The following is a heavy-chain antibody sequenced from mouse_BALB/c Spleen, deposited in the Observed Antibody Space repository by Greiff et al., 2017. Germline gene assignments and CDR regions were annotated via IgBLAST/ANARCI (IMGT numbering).Heavy chain of an antibody. J-gene: IGHJ4*01. CDR3: ARDTTATYYYAMDY. CDR1: GFTFSSYA. D-gene: IGHD1-2*01. Sequence: EVKVEESGGGLVKPGGSLKLSCAASGFTFSSYAMSWVRQTPEKRLEWVASISSGGSTYYPDSVKGRFTISRDNARNILYLQMSSLRSEDTAMYYCARDTTATYYYAMDYWGQGTSVTVSS. CDR2: ISSGGST. V-gene: IGHV5-6-5*01.